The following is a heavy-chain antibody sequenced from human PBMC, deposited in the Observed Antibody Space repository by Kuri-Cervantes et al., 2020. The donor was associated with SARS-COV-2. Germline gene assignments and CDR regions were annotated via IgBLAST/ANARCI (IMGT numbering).Heavy chain of an antibody. CDR2: ISYDGSNK. V-gene: IGHV3-30-3*01. D-gene: IGHD3-10*01. CDR1: GFAFIRYT. J-gene: IGHJ6*02. CDR3: AKDCLCASSTGHYYYGMDV. Sequence: GESLKISCSVSGFAFIRYTMHWVRQAPGKGLEWVAVISYDGSNKYYADSVKGRFTISRDNSKNTLYLQMNSLRAEDTAVYYCAKDCLCASSTGHYYYGMDVWGQGTTVTVSS.